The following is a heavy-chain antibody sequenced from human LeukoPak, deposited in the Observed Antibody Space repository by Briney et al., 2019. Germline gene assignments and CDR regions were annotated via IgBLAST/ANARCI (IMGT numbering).Heavy chain of an antibody. J-gene: IGHJ3*01. Sequence: PGGSLRLSCAASGFTFDDYAMHWVRQAPGKGLEWVSGISWNSGSIGYADSVKGRFTISRDNAKNSLYLQMNSLSADDTAVYYCARDGIDFRAFDLWGQGTMVTVSS. CDR3: ARDGIDFRAFDL. D-gene: IGHD2-15*01. CDR1: GFTFDDYA. V-gene: IGHV3-9*01. CDR2: ISWNSGSI.